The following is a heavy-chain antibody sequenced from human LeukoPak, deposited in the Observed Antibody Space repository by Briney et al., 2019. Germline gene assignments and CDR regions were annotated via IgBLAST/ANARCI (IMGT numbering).Heavy chain of an antibody. J-gene: IGHJ6*02. CDR1: GFTFSSYW. Sequence: PGGSLRLSCAASGFTFSSYWMTWVRQVPGRGPEWVANVNRDGSETYYLDSVKGRFTISKDNAKNSLYLQMNSPRAEDTALYHCARNNAMDVWGQGTTVIVSS. D-gene: IGHD2-8*01. CDR2: VNRDGSET. CDR3: ARNNAMDV. V-gene: IGHV3-7*03.